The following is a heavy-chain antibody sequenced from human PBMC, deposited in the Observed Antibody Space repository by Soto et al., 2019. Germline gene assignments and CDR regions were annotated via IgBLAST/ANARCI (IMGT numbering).Heavy chain of an antibody. CDR1: GYTFTSYG. CDR3: AREDSSGWSPSQH. V-gene: IGHV1-18*01. J-gene: IGHJ1*01. CDR2: ISAYNGNT. D-gene: IGHD6-19*01. Sequence: ASVKVSCKASGYTFTSYGISWVRQAPGQGLEWMGWISAYNGNTNYAQKLQGRVTMTTDTSTSTAYMELSSLRSEDTAVYYCAREDSSGWSPSQHWGQGTLVTVSS.